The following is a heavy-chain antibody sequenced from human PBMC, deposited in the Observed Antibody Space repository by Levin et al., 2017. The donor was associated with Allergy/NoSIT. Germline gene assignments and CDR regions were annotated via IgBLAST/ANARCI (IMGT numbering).Heavy chain of an antibody. CDR3: RRLLHGCTGDI. CDR1: GGSISTSTYH. J-gene: IGHJ3*02. V-gene: IGHV4-39*02. Sequence: PSETLSLTCTVSGGSISTSTYHWGWIRQPPGKGLEWIGSIYYRGNVYYSPSLESRVTLFVDTSNNHFSLKLRSVTAADTAMYYCRRLLHGCTGDIWGQGTMVTVSS. D-gene: IGHD5-24*01. CDR2: IYYRGNV.